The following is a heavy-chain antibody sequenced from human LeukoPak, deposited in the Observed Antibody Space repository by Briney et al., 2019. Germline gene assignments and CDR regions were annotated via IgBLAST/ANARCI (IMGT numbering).Heavy chain of an antibody. CDR1: GYTLTELS. CDR3: ATVWFGIYAFDI. V-gene: IGHV1-24*01. Sequence: ASVKVSCKVSGYTLTELSMHWVRQAPGKGLEWMGGFDPEDGETIYAQKFQGRVTMTEDTSTDTAYMELSSLRSEDTAVCYCATVWFGIYAFDIWGQGTMVTVSS. D-gene: IGHD3-10*01. J-gene: IGHJ3*02. CDR2: FDPEDGET.